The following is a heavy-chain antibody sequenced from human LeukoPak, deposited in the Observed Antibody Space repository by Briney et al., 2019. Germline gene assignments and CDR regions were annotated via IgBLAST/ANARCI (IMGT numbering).Heavy chain of an antibody. CDR3: ARAGPLYSSSWYSWFDP. J-gene: IGHJ5*02. V-gene: IGHV1-2*02. CDR1: GYTFTGYY. Sequence: ASVKVSCKASGYTFTGYYMHWVRQAPGQGLEWMGWINPNSGGTNYAQKFQGRVTMTRDTSISTAYMELSRLRSDDTAVYYCARAGPLYSSSWYSWFDPWGQGTLVTVSS. D-gene: IGHD6-13*01. CDR2: INPNSGGT.